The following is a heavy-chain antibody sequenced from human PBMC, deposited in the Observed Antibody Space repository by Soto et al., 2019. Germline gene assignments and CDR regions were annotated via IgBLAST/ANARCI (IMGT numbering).Heavy chain of an antibody. V-gene: IGHV4-59*01. D-gene: IGHD6-13*01. CDR3: ARHISNFRYYYAMDV. CDR2: IYYSGST. CDR1: GGSISSYY. Sequence: SETLSLTCTVSGGSISSYYWSWIRQPPGKGLECIGYIYYSGSTNYNPSLRSRVTISVDTSKNQFSLMLNSVTAADTAMYYCARHISNFRYYYAMDVWGQGTTVTVSS. J-gene: IGHJ6*02.